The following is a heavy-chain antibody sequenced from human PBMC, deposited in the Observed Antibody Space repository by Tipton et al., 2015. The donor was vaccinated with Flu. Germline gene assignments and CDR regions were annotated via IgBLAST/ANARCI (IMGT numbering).Heavy chain of an antibody. CDR3: ARERGGYSSGPSYGMDV. D-gene: IGHD6-19*01. V-gene: IGHV4-59*01. J-gene: IGHJ6*02. Sequence: GLVKPSETLSLTCTVSGGSISSYYWRWIRQPPGKGLEWIGYIYYSGSTNYNPSLKSRVTISVDTSKNQFSLKLSSVTAADTAVYYCARERGGYSSGPSYGMDVWGQGTTVTVSS. CDR2: IYYSGST. CDR1: GGSISSYY.